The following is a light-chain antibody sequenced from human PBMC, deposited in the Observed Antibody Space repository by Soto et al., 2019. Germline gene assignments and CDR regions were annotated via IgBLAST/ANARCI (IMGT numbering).Light chain of an antibody. CDR2: GNS. CDR3: QSYDSSLSGYV. CDR1: SSNIGAGYD. V-gene: IGLV1-40*01. Sequence: QPVLTQPPSVSGAPGKRVPISCTGSSSNIGAGYDVHWYQQLPGTAPKLLIYGNSNRPSGVPDRFSGSKSGTSASLAITGLQAEDEADYYCQSYDSSLSGYVFGTGTKLTVL. J-gene: IGLJ1*01.